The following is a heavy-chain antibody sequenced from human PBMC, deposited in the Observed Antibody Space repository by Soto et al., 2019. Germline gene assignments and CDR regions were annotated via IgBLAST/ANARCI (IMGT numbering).Heavy chain of an antibody. CDR3: ARWDAAATGYYFDY. J-gene: IGHJ4*02. CDR1: GGSISSGGYY. Sequence: QVQLQESGPGLVKPSQTLSLTCTVSGGSISSGGYYWSLIRQHPGKGLEWIGYIYYSGSTYYNPSLKSRVTISVDTSKNQFSLKLSSVTAADTAVYYCARWDAAATGYYFDYWGQGTLVTVSS. D-gene: IGHD6-13*01. V-gene: IGHV4-31*03. CDR2: IYYSGST.